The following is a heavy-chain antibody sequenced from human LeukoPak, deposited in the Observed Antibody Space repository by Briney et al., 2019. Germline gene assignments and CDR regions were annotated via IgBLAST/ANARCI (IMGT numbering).Heavy chain of an antibody. Sequence: GRSLRLSCAASGFSFDDFAMHWVRQAPGRDLEWVSGISWNSGSIGYADSVKGRFTISRDNAKNSLYLQMNSLRAEDTALYYCAKGGGAYHYGSGSYWDYWGQGTLVTVSS. J-gene: IGHJ4*02. CDR2: ISWNSGSI. CDR3: AKGGGAYHYGSGSYWDY. V-gene: IGHV3-9*01. CDR1: GFSFDDFA. D-gene: IGHD3-10*01.